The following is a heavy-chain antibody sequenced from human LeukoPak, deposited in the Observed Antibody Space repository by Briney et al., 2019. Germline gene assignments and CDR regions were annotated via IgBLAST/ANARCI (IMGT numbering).Heavy chain of an antibody. Sequence: SVKVSCKASGGTFSSYAISWVRQAPGQGLDWMGGIIPIFGTANYAQKFQGRVTITADESTSTAYMEMSSLRSEDTAVYYCARGIVVVVAAPRGYYYGMDVWGQGTTVTVSS. CDR3: ARGIVVVVAAPRGYYYGMDV. V-gene: IGHV1-69*13. D-gene: IGHD2-15*01. CDR1: GGTFSSYA. J-gene: IGHJ6*02. CDR2: IIPIFGTA.